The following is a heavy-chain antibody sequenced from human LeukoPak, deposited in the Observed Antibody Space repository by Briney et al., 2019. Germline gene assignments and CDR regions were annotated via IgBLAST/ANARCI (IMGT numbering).Heavy chain of an antibody. J-gene: IGHJ4*02. CDR1: GFTFSSYG. CDR2: IWYDGSNK. Sequence: GGSLRLSCAASGFTFSSYGMHWVRQAPGKGLEWVAVIWYDGSNKYYADSVKGRFTISRDNSKNTLYLQINSLRAEDTAVYYCARASLSGYGFDYWGQGTLVTVSS. D-gene: IGHD3-22*01. CDR3: ARASLSGYGFDY. V-gene: IGHV3-33*08.